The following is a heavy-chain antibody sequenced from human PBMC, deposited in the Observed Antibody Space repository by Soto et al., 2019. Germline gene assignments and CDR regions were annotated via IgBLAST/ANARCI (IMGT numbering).Heavy chain of an antibody. CDR1: GGSISSYY. Sequence: SETLSLTCTVSGGSISSYYWSWIRQPPGKGLEWIGYIYYSGSTNYNPSLKSRVTISVDTSKNQFSLKLSSVTAADTAVYYCAREDSSGWHHFDYWGQGTLVTVSS. CDR2: IYYSGST. D-gene: IGHD6-19*01. CDR3: AREDSSGWHHFDY. J-gene: IGHJ4*02. V-gene: IGHV4-59*01.